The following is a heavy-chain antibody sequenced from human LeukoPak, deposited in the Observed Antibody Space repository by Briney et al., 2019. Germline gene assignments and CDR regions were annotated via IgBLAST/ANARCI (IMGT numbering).Heavy chain of an antibody. CDR2: INHSGST. Sequence: SGTLSLTCAVYGGSFSGYYWSWIRQPPGKGLEWIGEINHSGSTNYNPSLKSRVTISVDTSKNQFSLKLSSVTAADTAVYYCARGLTVYDYIWGSYRSRSRFDPWGQGTLVTVSS. J-gene: IGHJ5*02. D-gene: IGHD3-16*02. CDR1: GGSFSGYY. V-gene: IGHV4-34*01. CDR3: ARGLTVYDYIWGSYRSRSRFDP.